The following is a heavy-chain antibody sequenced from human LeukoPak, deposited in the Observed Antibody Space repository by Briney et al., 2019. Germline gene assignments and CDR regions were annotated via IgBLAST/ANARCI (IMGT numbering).Heavy chain of an antibody. D-gene: IGHD6-19*01. Sequence: ASVKVSCKASGYTFTNYYMHWVRQAPRQGLEWMGMINPSGGSTSYAQKFQDRVTMTRDTSTSTVNMELSSLRSEDTAVYYCARDVSSGWYVVYWGQGALVTVSS. V-gene: IGHV1-46*01. CDR1: GYTFTNYY. CDR2: INPSGGST. J-gene: IGHJ4*02. CDR3: ARDVSSGWYVVY.